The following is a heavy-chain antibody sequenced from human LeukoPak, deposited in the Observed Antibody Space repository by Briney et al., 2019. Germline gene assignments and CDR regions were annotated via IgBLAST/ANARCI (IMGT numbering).Heavy chain of an antibody. Sequence: SQTLSLTCDIAADSVAGNIVAWDLIRHPPSRGLEWLGRTTYRSEVYNDYAVSVRGRITINPDTSKNRFALQLDSVTPEDTAVYYCARGSSGSFDYWGQGTLVTVSS. V-gene: IGHV6-1*01. J-gene: IGHJ4*02. CDR2: TTYRSEVYN. CDR1: ADSVAGNIVA. D-gene: IGHD6-19*01. CDR3: ARGSSGSFDY.